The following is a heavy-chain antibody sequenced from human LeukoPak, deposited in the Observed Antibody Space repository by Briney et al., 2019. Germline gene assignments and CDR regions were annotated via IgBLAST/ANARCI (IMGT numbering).Heavy chain of an antibody. CDR2: ISYSGST. CDR3: AREDPQPPAYYYYYMDV. V-gene: IGHV4-59*12. Sequence: SETLSLTCTVSGGSISGYYWSWIRQPPGKGLEWVGYISYSGSTNYNPSLKSRVTISVDTSKNQFPLKLSSVTAADTAVYYCAREDPQPPAYYYYYMDVWGKGTTVTVSS. D-gene: IGHD2-2*01. CDR1: GGSISGYY. J-gene: IGHJ6*03.